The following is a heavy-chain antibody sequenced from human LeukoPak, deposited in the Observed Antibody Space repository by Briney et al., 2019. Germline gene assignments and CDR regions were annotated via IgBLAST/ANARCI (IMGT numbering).Heavy chain of an antibody. V-gene: IGHV1-24*01. D-gene: IGHD2-15*01. Sequence: ASVKVSCKVSGYTLTELSMHWVRQAPGKGLEWMGGFDPEDGETIYAQKFQGRVTMTEDTSTDTAYMELSSLRSEDTAVYYCAPLRAGYRSGGSCSNWFDPWGQGTLVTVSS. CDR1: GYTLTELS. CDR2: FDPEDGET. CDR3: APLRAGYRSGGSCSNWFDP. J-gene: IGHJ5*02.